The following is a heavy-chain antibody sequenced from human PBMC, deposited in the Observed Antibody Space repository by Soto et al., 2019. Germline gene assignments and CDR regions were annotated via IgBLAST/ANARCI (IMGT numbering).Heavy chain of an antibody. CDR3: AREEVSARKHYGMDV. V-gene: IGHV3-30-3*01. Sequence: QVQVVESGGGVVQPGRSLRLSCAASGFTFSSYAMHWVRQAPGKGLEWVAIISYDGSSKYYADSVKGRFTISRDNSENTLYLQMSSLRADDMAVYFCAREEVSARKHYGMDVWGQGTTVTVSS. CDR1: GFTFSSYA. CDR2: ISYDGSSK. J-gene: IGHJ6*02.